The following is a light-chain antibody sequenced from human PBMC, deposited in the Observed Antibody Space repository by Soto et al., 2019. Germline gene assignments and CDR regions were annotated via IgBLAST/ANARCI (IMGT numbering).Light chain of an antibody. CDR3: QQANNWPYT. Sequence: EIVMTQSPATLSVSPGERATLSCRASQSVSSNLAWYQQKPGQAPRLLFYGASTRATDIPARFSGSGSGTDLTLTIRSLQSEDFAVYYCQQANNWPYTFGQGTTLEIK. V-gene: IGKV3-15*01. J-gene: IGKJ2*01. CDR2: GAS. CDR1: QSVSSN.